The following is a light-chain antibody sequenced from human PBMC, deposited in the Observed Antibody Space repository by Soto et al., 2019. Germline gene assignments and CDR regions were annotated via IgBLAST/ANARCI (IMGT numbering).Light chain of an antibody. CDR3: QQFSSYPLT. V-gene: IGKV3-20*01. CDR1: QGVSNNF. CDR2: GAS. J-gene: IGKJ4*01. Sequence: EIVLTQSPGTLSLSPGEGATLSCRATQGVSNNFLAWYQRKPGQSPKLLMYGASSRATGIPDRFSGSGSGTDFTLTISRLEPEDFAVYYCQQFSSYPLTFGGGTKVDIK.